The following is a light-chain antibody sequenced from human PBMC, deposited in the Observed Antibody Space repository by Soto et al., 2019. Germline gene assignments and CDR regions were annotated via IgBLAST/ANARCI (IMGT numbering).Light chain of an antibody. Sequence: QSVLTQPPSASGSPGQSVTISCTGTSSDVGGYNYVSWYQQHPGKAPNLMIYEVSKRPSGVPDRFSGSKSGNTASLTVSGLQAEDEADYYCSSYAGSTNNVFGTGTKVTLL. V-gene: IGLV2-8*01. CDR1: SSDVGGYNY. CDR3: SSYAGSTNNV. CDR2: EVS. J-gene: IGLJ1*01.